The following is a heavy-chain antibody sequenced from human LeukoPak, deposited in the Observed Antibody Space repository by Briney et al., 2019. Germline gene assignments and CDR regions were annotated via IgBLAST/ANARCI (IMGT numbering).Heavy chain of an antibody. Sequence: SETLSLTCAVSGGSISSSNWWSWIRQPPGKGLEWIGYIYHSGNTHYNPSLKSRVTISVDTSKNQFSLKLSSVTAADTAVYYCVRGASGLTYDYGVNWGQGTLVTVSS. D-gene: IGHD4-17*01. CDR2: IYHSGNT. CDR3: VRGASGLTYDYGVN. V-gene: IGHV4-4*02. J-gene: IGHJ4*02. CDR1: GGSISSSNW.